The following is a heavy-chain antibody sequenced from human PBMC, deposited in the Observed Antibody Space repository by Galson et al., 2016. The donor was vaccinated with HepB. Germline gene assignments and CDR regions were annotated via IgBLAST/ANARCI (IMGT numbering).Heavy chain of an antibody. CDR2: YSSGNT. Sequence: ETLSLTCTVSGGSISSHYWSWVRQPAGKGLEWMGLYSSGNTKYNPSLESRVTMSVDTSKNHFSLKLSSVTAADTAVYYCAEEIAVADMNWFDPWGQGNLVIVSS. CDR3: AEEIAVADMNWFDP. D-gene: IGHD6-19*01. V-gene: IGHV4-4*07. J-gene: IGHJ5*02. CDR1: GGSISSHY.